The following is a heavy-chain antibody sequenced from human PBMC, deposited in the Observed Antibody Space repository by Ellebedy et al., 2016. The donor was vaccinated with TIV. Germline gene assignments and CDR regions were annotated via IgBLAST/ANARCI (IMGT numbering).Heavy chain of an antibody. V-gene: IGHV4-4*07. Sequence: GSLRLSXTVSGDSISSYYWSWIRQPAGKGLEWIGRIYTSGSTNYNPSLKSRVTMSVDTSKNQFSLKLSSVTAADTAVYYCARDRYCSSTSCYKGYYYYYMDVWGKGTTVTVSS. CDR3: ARDRYCSSTSCYKGYYYYYMDV. CDR2: IYTSGST. D-gene: IGHD2-2*02. CDR1: GDSISSYY. J-gene: IGHJ6*03.